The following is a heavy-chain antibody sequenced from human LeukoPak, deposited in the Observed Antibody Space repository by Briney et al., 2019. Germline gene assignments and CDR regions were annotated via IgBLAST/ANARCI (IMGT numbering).Heavy chain of an antibody. V-gene: IGHV3-23*01. D-gene: IGHD3-16*01. Sequence: GGSLRLSCAASGFTFSSYGMHWVRQAPGKGLEWVSVISGSGGSTYYGDSVKGRFTISRDNTKNTLYLQMNSLRAEDTAVYYCAKDGVVTITFDYWGQGTLVTVSS. CDR3: AKDGVVTITFDY. CDR2: ISGSGGST. CDR1: GFTFSSYG. J-gene: IGHJ4*02.